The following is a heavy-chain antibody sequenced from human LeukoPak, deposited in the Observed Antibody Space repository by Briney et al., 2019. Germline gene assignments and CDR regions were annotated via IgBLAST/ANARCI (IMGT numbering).Heavy chain of an antibody. V-gene: IGHV7-4-1*02. CDR2: INTNTGNP. CDR1: GYTFTSYA. J-gene: IGHJ4*02. Sequence: GASVKVSCKASGYTFTSYAMNWVRQAPGQGLEWMGWINTNTGNPTYAQGFTGRFVFSLDTSVSTAYLQISSLKAEDTAVYYCARDATIFGVVTIDLDFDYWGQGTLVTVSS. CDR3: ARDATIFGVVTIDLDFDY. D-gene: IGHD3-3*01.